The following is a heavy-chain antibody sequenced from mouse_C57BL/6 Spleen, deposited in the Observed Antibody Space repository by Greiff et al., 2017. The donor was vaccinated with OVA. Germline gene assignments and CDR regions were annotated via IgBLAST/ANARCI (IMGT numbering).Heavy chain of an antibody. CDR2: IDPSDSYT. J-gene: IGHJ1*03. Sequence: VQLQQPGAELVRPGTSVKLSCKASGYTFTSYWMHWVKQRPGQGLEWIGVIDPSDSYTNYNQKFKGKATLTVDTSSSTAYMQLSRLTSEDSAVYYCARRAHYYGSSYGYFDVWGTGTTVTVSS. CDR1: GYTFTSYW. V-gene: IGHV1-59*01. CDR3: ARRAHYYGSSYGYFDV. D-gene: IGHD1-1*01.